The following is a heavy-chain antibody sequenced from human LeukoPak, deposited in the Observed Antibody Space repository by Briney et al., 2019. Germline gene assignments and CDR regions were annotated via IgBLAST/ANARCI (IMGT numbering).Heavy chain of an antibody. Sequence: ASARLSCTASGYTLTGYYMHCVRQAPGHGVEWMGWISAYNSNTNYAQKLQGRVTMTTATSTSTAYMDLRSLRSDDTAVYYCAGIGYCSGGSCYSRPHYGYWGHGTLVTVSS. CDR2: ISAYNSNT. CDR3: AGIGYCSGGSCYSRPHYGY. D-gene: IGHD2-15*01. J-gene: IGHJ4*01. V-gene: IGHV1-18*04. CDR1: GYTLTGYY.